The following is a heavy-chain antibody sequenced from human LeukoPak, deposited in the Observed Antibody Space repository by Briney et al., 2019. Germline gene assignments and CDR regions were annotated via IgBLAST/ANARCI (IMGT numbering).Heavy chain of an antibody. Sequence: PSETLSLTCSVSDGSISTDDYYGGWIRQPPGKGLEWIGSINYRGTTYYNPSLKTRVTLSVDTSKNDFSLNLRSVTAADTAFYSCARLRGSYKPPYYFDSWGQGTLVPVSS. CDR2: INYRGTT. V-gene: IGHV4-39*02. J-gene: IGHJ4*02. CDR3: ARLRGSYKPPYYFDS. D-gene: IGHD3-16*01. CDR1: DGSISTDDYY.